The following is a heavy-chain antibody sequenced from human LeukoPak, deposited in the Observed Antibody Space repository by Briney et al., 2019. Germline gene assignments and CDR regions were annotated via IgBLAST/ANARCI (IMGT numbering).Heavy chain of an antibody. Sequence: PGGSLRLSCAASGFTFSSYSMNWVRQAPGKGLEWVSSISSSSSYIYYADSVKGRFTISRDNAKNSLYLQMNSLRAEDTAVYYCARDQIVVVPGYYYYGMDVWGQGTTVTVSS. J-gene: IGHJ6*02. CDR3: ARDQIVVVPGYYYYGMDV. CDR1: GFTFSSYS. CDR2: ISSSSSYI. V-gene: IGHV3-21*01. D-gene: IGHD2-2*01.